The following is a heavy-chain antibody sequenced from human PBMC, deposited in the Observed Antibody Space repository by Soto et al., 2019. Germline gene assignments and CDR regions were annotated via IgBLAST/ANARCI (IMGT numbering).Heavy chain of an antibody. CDR1: GFAFSTYA. D-gene: IGHD6-13*01. CDR3: AKVTKRAAAGRYEYYKYGMDV. J-gene: IGHJ6*02. Sequence: GGSLRLSCAAAGFAFSTYAMTWVRQAPGKGLEWASVISGSGGSSYYAASVKGRFTISRDNSKNTLFLQMNGLRAEDTAVYYCAKVTKRAAAGRYEYYKYGMDVWGQGTTVTVSS. CDR2: ISGSGGSS. V-gene: IGHV3-23*01.